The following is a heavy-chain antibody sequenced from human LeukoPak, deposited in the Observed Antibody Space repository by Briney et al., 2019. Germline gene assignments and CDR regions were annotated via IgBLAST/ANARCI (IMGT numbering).Heavy chain of an antibody. CDR2: ISWNSGSI. CDR1: GFTFDDYA. Sequence: PGGSLRLSCAASGFTFDDYATHWVRQAPGKGLEWVSGISWNSGSIGYADSVKGRFTISRDNAKNSLYLQMNSLRAEDTALYYCAKDIHDSSGYLDYWGQGTLVTVSS. CDR3: AKDIHDSSGYLDY. J-gene: IGHJ4*02. V-gene: IGHV3-9*01. D-gene: IGHD3-22*01.